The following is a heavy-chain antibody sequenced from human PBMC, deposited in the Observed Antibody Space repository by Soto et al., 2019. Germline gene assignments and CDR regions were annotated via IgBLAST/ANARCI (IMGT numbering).Heavy chain of an antibody. D-gene: IGHD4-17*01. V-gene: IGHV4-59*01. Sequence: QVQLQESGPGLVKPSETLSLTCTVSGGSISSYYWSWIRQPPGKGLEWIGYIYYSGSTNYNPSLQSRVPIAVDTSKNHFSRKLSSVTAADTAVYYCARFGTVTTSYYYYYYMDVWGKGTTVTVSS. J-gene: IGHJ6*03. CDR3: ARFGTVTTSYYYYYYMDV. CDR2: IYYSGST. CDR1: GGSISSYY.